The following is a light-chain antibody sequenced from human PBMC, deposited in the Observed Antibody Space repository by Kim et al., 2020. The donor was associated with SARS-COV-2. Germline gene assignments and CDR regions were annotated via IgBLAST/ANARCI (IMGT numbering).Light chain of an antibody. CDR1: QSISNY. V-gene: IGKV1-39*01. CDR3: QQNCSNPIT. CDR2: AAS. Sequence: DIQMTQSPSSLSASVGDRVTITCRASQSISNYLNWYQQKPGRAPKLLIYAASSLQSGVPSRFSGSGSGTDFTLTISSLQPEDFATYYCQQNCSNPITFGQGTRLEIK. J-gene: IGKJ5*01.